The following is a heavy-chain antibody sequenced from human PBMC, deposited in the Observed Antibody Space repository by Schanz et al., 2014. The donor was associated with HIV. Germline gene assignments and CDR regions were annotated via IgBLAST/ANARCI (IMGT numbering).Heavy chain of an antibody. Sequence: QVQLQQWGAGLLKPSETLSLKCAVYGGSFSGYYWTWIRQSPGKGLEWIGEIYQSGGTDYSPSFKSRITIPVDTSKNQVSLNLKSMTAADTAVYYCARGTDDFPPDSWGQGTQVIVSS. CDR2: IYQSGGT. V-gene: IGHV4-34*01. D-gene: IGHD3-3*01. CDR1: GGSFSGYY. CDR3: ARGTDDFPPDS. J-gene: IGHJ4*02.